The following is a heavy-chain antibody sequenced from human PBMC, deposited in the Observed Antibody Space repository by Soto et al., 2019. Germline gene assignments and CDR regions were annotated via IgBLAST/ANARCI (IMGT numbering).Heavy chain of an antibody. CDR2: INPSGGST. J-gene: IGHJ5*02. Sequence: QVQLVQSGAEVKKPGASVKVSCKASGYTFTSYYMHWVRQAPGQGLEWMGIINPSGGSTSYAQKCQGRVTMTRDTSTSTVYMELSSLRSEDTAVYYCARILPPNWFDPWGQGTLVTVSS. V-gene: IGHV1-46*01. CDR1: GYTFTSYY. CDR3: ARILPPNWFDP.